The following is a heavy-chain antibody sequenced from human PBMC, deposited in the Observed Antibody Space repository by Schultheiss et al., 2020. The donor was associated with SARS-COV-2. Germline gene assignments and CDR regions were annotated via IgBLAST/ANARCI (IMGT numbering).Heavy chain of an antibody. D-gene: IGHD2-15*01. V-gene: IGHV3-7*01. CDR1: GFTFSSYW. Sequence: GGSLRLSCAASGFTFSSYWMSWVRQAPGKGLEWVANIKQDGSEKYYVDSVKGRFTISRDNAKNSLYLQMNSLRAEDTAVYYCARDSSYCSGGSCYSFPVDYWGQGTLVTVSS. CDR3: ARDSSYCSGGSCYSFPVDY. CDR2: IKQDGSEK. J-gene: IGHJ4*02.